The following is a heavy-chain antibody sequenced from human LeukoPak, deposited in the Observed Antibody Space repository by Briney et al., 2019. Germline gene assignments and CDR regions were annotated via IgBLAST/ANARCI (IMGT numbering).Heavy chain of an antibody. CDR3: ARGWFDF. J-gene: IGHJ4*02. CDR1: GFTFSNYE. CDR2: ISSSGDII. Sequence: GGSLRLSCAASGFTFSNYEMNWVRQAPGKGLEWVSYISSSGDIIYYAASVKGLFTISRDNAKNSLYLQMNSLRAEDTAVYYCARGWFDFWGQGTLVTVSS. V-gene: IGHV3-48*03.